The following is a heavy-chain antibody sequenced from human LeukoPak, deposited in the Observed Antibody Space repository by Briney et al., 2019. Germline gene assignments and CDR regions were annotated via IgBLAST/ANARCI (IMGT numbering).Heavy chain of an antibody. CDR1: GFTFSNYW. CDR2: INGEGGT. D-gene: IGHD3-10*01. CDR3: ARDLVYGSGSCGH. Sequence: GGSLGLSCAASGFTFSNYWMQWVRQAPGKGLVWVSRINGEGGTSYADSVKGRFTISRDNAKNTVHLQMNSLRAEDTAVYYCARDLVYGSGSCGHWGQGTLVTVSS. V-gene: IGHV3-74*01. J-gene: IGHJ4*02.